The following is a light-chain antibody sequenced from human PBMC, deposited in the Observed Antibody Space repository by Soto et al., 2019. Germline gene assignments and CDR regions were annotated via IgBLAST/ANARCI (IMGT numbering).Light chain of an antibody. V-gene: IGKV1-39*01. CDR1: ESISRH. Sequence: DIQMTQSPSSLSASVGDRVTITCRASESISRHLNWYQQKPGKAPNLLIYAASSLQNGVPSRFRGGGSGTDFTLIISNLQPEDFATSYCQQSYTTLSIPFGQGTRLEIK. CDR3: QQSYTTLSIP. CDR2: AAS. J-gene: IGKJ5*01.